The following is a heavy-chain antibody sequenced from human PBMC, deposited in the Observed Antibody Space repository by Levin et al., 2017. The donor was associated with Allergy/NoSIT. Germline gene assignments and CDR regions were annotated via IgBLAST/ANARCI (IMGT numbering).Heavy chain of an antibody. CDR3: GRVGGDYGNYFDY. V-gene: IGHV3-7*01. J-gene: IGHJ4*02. D-gene: IGHD4-17*01. Sequence: GGSLRLSCAASGFTFSSYWMSWVRQAPGKGLEWVANIKQDGSEKYYVDSVKGRFTISRDNAKNSLYLHMNSLRAEDTAVYYCGRVGGDYGNYFDYWGQGTLVTVSS. CDR2: IKQDGSEK. CDR1: GFTFSSYW.